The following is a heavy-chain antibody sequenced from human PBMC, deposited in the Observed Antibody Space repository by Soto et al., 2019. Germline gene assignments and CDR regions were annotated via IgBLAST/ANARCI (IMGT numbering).Heavy chain of an antibody. CDR3: ARDSTFYGSGWFDP. D-gene: IGHD3-10*01. CDR1: GYTFTGYY. Sequence: ASVKVSCKASGYTFTGYYMHWVRQAPGQGLEWMGWINPDSGGTNYAQKFQGRVTMTRDTSISTAYMELSRLRSDDTAVYYCARDSTFYGSGWFDPWGQGTLVTVSS. CDR2: INPDSGGT. V-gene: IGHV1-2*02. J-gene: IGHJ5*02.